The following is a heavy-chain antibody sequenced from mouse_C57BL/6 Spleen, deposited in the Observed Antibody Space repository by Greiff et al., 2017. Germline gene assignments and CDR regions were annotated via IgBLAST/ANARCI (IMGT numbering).Heavy chain of an antibody. CDR2: IDPSDSYT. J-gene: IGHJ2*01. Sequence: VQLQQPGAELVKPGASVKLSCKASGYTFTSYWMQWVKQRPGQGLEWIGEIDPSDSYTNYNQKFKGKATLTVDTSSSTAYMQLSSLTSEDSAVYYCARNWDEGYWGQGTTLTGSS. D-gene: IGHD4-1*01. CDR1: GYTFTSYW. V-gene: IGHV1-50*01. CDR3: ARNWDEGY.